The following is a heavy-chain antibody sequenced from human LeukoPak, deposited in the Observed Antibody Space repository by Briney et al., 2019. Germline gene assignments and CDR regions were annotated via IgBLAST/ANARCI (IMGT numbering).Heavy chain of an antibody. J-gene: IGHJ5*02. CDR3: ARRVWYSSSWSPSIDP. CDR1: GYTFTGYN. Sequence: ASVKVSCKASGYTFTGYNLHWVHQAPGQGLEWMGWIDPNSGGTSYAQKFQGRVTMTRDTSISTAYMELSRLRSDDTAVYYCARRVWYSSSWSPSIDPWGQGTLVTVSS. V-gene: IGHV1-2*02. CDR2: IDPNSGGT. D-gene: IGHD6-13*01.